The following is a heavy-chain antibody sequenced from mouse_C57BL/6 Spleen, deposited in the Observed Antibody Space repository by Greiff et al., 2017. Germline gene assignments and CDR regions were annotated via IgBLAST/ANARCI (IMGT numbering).Heavy chain of an antibody. CDR2: IDPSDSYT. CDR3: ARSDSGGSTWYFDV. D-gene: IGHD1-1*01. CDR1: GYTFTSYW. J-gene: IGHJ1*03. V-gene: IGHV1-69*01. Sequence: QVQLQQPGAELVMPGASVKLSCKASGYTFTSYWMHWVKQRPGQGLEWIGEIDPSDSYTNYNQKFKGKSTLTVDKAYSTAYMQLTSLTSEDSAVYDCARSDSGGSTWYFDVWGTGTTVTVSA.